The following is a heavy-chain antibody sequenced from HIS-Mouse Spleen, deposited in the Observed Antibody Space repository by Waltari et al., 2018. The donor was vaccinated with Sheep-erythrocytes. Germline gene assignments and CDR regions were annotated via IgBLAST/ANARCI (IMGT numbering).Heavy chain of an antibody. J-gene: IGHJ4*02. Sequence: EVQLVESGGGLVQPGRSLRLSCATVGFTLDDFSMHLVRQGPGKGLEWVSGISWNSGSIGYADSVKGRFTISRDNAKNSLYLQINSLRAEDTALYYCAKDISRNIVVVPAAVGDYWGQGTLVTVSS. CDR2: ISWNSGSI. D-gene: IGHD2-2*01. V-gene: IGHV3-9*01. CDR3: AKDISRNIVVVPAAVGDY. CDR1: GFTLDDFS.